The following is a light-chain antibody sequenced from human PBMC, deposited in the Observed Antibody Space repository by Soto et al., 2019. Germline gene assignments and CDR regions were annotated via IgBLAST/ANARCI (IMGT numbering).Light chain of an antibody. CDR3: TSYAGSNIWV. V-gene: IGLV2-8*01. CDR2: EVS. J-gene: IGLJ3*02. Sequence: QSALTQPPSASGSPGQSVTISCTGTSSDVGGYNYVSWYQQYPGKAPKLMIYEVSKRPSGVPDRFSGSKSGKTASLTVSGLQPEDEADYYCTSYAGSNIWVFGGGTNFTVL. CDR1: SSDVGGYNY.